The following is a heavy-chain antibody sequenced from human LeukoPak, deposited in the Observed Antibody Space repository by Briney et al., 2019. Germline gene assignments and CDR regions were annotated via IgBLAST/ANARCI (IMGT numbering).Heavy chain of an antibody. CDR2: IRFDGTTK. CDR1: GFTFSSYG. CDR3: AQEIKDRYCSGAQNCLFDS. V-gene: IGHV3-30*02. D-gene: IGHD2-15*01. J-gene: IGHJ4*01. Sequence: GGSLRLSCAASGFTFSSYGMHWVRQAPGRGLEWVAFIRFDGTTKYYAQSVRGRFTISRDNSKNTLGLQMNGLRAEDTAVYYCAQEIKDRYCSGAQNCLFDSWGHGTLVTVSS.